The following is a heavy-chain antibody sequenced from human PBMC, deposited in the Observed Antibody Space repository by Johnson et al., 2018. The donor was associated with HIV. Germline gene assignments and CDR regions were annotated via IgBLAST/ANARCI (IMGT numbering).Heavy chain of an antibody. Sequence: QVQLVESGGGGVQPGGSLRLSCAASGFTFSSYAMHWVRQAPGKGLEWVAVISYDGSNKYYADSVKGRFTVSRDNSKNKLYRQMNSLRAEDTALYYWARRFFLGITVALDALDIWGQGTMVTVSS. CDR2: ISYDGSNK. V-gene: IGHV3-30-3*01. CDR1: GFTFSSYA. J-gene: IGHJ3*02. D-gene: IGHD6-19*01. CDR3: ARRFFLGITVALDALDI.